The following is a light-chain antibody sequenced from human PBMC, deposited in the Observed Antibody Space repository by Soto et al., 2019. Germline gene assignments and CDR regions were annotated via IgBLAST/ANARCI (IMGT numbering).Light chain of an antibody. V-gene: IGKV3-20*01. CDR3: QRYGSSPLIT. J-gene: IGKJ5*01. CDR1: QSVSSSS. CDR2: GTS. Sequence: EFVLTQSPGTLSLSPGERATLSCRASQSVSSSSLAWYQQRPGQAPRLLIYGTSSRATGIPDRFSGGGSGTDFTLTISRLEPEDFAVYFCQRYGSSPLITFGQGTRLEIK.